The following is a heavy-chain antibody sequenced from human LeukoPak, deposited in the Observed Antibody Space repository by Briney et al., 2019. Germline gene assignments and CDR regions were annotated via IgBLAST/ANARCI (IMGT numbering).Heavy chain of an antibody. Sequence: ASDKSCCKASGYTFTGYDMHWVRQDPGQGLEWMGWISPTSGGTNYAKQFQGSVTMTRDTSISTAYMELSRLRAEYTGVYYCATFDYWGQGTLVTVSS. CDR1: GYTFTGYD. V-gene: IGHV1-2*02. J-gene: IGHJ4*02. CDR3: ATFDY. CDR2: ISPTSGGT.